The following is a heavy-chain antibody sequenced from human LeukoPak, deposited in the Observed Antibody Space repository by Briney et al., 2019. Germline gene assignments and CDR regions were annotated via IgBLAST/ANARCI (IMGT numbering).Heavy chain of an antibody. V-gene: IGHV1-18*01. CDR2: ISAYSGNT. D-gene: IGHD4-17*01. CDR3: ARDAPSYGDYSFTH. Sequence: ASVKVSCKASGYTFTSYGISWVRQAPGQGLEWMGWISAYSGNTNYAQNLQGRVTMTTDTSTSTAYMELSSLRSEDTAVYYCARDAPSYGDYSFTHWGQGTLVTVSS. J-gene: IGHJ4*02. CDR1: GYTFTSYG.